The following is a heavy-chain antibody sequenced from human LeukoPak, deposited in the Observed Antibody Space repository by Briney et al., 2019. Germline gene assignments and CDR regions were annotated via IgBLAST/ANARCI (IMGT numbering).Heavy chain of an antibody. CDR1: GGSISSYY. CDR3: ARGRRYDILTGYFDY. V-gene: IGHV4-59*01. Sequence: PSETLSLTCTVSGGSISSYYWSWIRQPPGKGLEWIGYIYYSGSTNYNPSLKSRVTISVDTSKNQFSLKLSSVTAADTAVYYCARGRRYDILTGYFDYWGQRTLVTVSS. D-gene: IGHD3-9*01. J-gene: IGHJ4*02. CDR2: IYYSGST.